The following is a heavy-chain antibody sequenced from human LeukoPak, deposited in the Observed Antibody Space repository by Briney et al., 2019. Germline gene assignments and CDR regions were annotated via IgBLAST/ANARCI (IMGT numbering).Heavy chain of an antibody. D-gene: IGHD2-2*02. CDR3: AKATYCSSTSCYRYRWFDP. V-gene: IGHV3-23*01. J-gene: IGHJ5*02. CDR1: GFTFSSYA. Sequence: PGGSLRLSCAASGFTFSSYAMSWVRQAPGKGLEWVSAISGSGGSTYYADSVKGRFTISRDNSKNTLYPQMNSLRAEDTAVYYCAKATYCSSTSCYRYRWFDPWGQGTLVTVSS. CDR2: ISGSGGST.